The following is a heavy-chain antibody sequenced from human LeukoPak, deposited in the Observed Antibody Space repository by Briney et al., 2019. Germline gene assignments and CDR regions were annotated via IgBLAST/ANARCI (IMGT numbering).Heavy chain of an antibody. D-gene: IGHD4-17*01. CDR3: ATPPTVTRNY. CDR2: ISSSSSYI. CDR1: GFTFSSYW. V-gene: IGHV3-21*04. Sequence: GGSLRLSCAASGFTFSSYWMHWVRQAPGKGLVWVSSISSSSSYIYYADSVRGRFTISRDNSKNTLYLQMDSLRAEDTAVYYCATPPTVTRNYWGQGTLVTVSS. J-gene: IGHJ4*02.